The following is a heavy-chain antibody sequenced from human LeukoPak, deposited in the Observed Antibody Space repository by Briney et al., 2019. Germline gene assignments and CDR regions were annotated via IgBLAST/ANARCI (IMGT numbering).Heavy chain of an antibody. CDR2: IIPIFGTA. V-gene: IGHV1-69*06. Sequence: SVKVSCKASGGTFSSYAISWVRQAPGQGLEWMGGIIPIFGTANYTQKFQGRVTMTEDTSTDTAYMELSSLRSEDTAVYYCATDFRGSFYYFDYWGQGALVTVSS. CDR1: GGTFSSYA. CDR3: ATDFRGSFYYFDY. J-gene: IGHJ4*02. D-gene: IGHD1-26*01.